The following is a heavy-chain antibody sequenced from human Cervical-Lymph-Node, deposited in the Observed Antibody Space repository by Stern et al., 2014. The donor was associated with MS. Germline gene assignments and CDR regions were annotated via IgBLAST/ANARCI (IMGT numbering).Heavy chain of an antibody. CDR2: IYYSGST. CDR1: GGSISSGGYY. CDR3: ARVSYDFWSGYYTVDV. Sequence: QVQLQESGPGLVKPSQTLSLTCTVSGGSISSGGYYWSWIRPHPGKGLEWIGYIYYSGSTYYNPSLKSRVTISVDTSKNQFSLKLSSVTAADTAVYYCARVSYDFWSGYYTVDVWGQGTTVTVSS. V-gene: IGHV4-31*03. D-gene: IGHD3-3*01. J-gene: IGHJ6*02.